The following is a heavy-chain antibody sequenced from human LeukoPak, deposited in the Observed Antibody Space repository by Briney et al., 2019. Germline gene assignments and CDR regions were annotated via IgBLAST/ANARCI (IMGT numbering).Heavy chain of an antibody. D-gene: IGHD2-15*01. J-gene: IGHJ4*02. Sequence: GRSLRLSCAASGFTFDDYAMHWVRQAPGKGLEWVSGISWNSGSIGYADSVKGRFTISRDNAKNSLYLQMNSLRAEDTALYYCVKPSCSGGSCYSPDYWGQGTLVTVSS. CDR3: VKPSCSGGSCYSPDY. V-gene: IGHV3-9*01. CDR1: GFTFDDYA. CDR2: ISWNSGSI.